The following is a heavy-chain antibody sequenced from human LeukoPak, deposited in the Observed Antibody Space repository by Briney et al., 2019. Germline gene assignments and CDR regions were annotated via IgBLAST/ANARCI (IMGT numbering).Heavy chain of an antibody. CDR3: AKVGVPATGGFHH. D-gene: IGHD6-13*01. J-gene: IGHJ1*01. V-gene: IGHV1-8*01. CDR2: MNPNSGNT. CDR1: GYTFTSYD. Sequence: EASVKVSCKASGYTFTSYDINWVRQATGQGLEWMGWMNPNSGNTGYAQKFQGRVTMTRNTSISTAYMELSSLRSEDTAIYYCAKVGVPATGGFHHWGQGTLVTVSS.